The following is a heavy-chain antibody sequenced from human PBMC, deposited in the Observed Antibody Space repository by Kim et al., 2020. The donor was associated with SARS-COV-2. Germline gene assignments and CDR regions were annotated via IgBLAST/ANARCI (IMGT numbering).Heavy chain of an antibody. CDR3: ARSGDVGGFDY. Sequence: YTNYADSVKGRFTISGDNAKKSLYLQMDSLRGEDTAVYYCARSGDVGGFDYWGQGTLVTVSS. V-gene: IGHV3-11*06. D-gene: IGHD1-26*01. J-gene: IGHJ4*02. CDR2: YT.